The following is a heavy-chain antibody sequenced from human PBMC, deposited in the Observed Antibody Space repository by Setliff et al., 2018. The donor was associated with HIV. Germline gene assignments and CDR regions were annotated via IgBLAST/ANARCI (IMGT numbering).Heavy chain of an antibody. CDR1: GYSFTGYW. Sequence: PGESLKISCQGSGYSFTGYWIGWVRQMPGKGLEWMGIIFPGDSDTRFSPSFQGQVSLSVDKSATTAYLHWSSLKASDTAIYYCARRSVSHGNGFDLWGQGTLVTVSS. J-gene: IGHJ3*01. V-gene: IGHV5-51*01. D-gene: IGHD3-10*01. CDR3: ARRSVSHGNGFDL. CDR2: IFPGDSDT.